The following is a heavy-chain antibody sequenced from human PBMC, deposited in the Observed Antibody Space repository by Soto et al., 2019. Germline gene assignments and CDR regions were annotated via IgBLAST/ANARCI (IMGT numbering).Heavy chain of an antibody. CDR1: CYTFTSYG. CDR2: ISAYNGNT. J-gene: IGHJ3*02. V-gene: IGHV1-18*01. Sequence: ASVKVSCKSSCYTFTSYGISLFRQAPGQGLEWMGWISAYNGNTNYAQKLQGRVTMTTDTSTSTAYMELRSLRSDDTAVYYCARGDRGAFDIWGQGTVVTVSS. CDR3: ARGDRGAFDI. D-gene: IGHD1-26*01.